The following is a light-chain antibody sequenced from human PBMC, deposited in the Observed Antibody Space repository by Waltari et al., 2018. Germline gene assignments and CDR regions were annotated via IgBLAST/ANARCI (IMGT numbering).Light chain of an antibody. Sequence: QAVLTQPSSLSASPGASAILTCTFRSCINVGSYRKSWYQQKPGSPPHYLLRYKSDSHKHQDSRVPRRFSGSKDASANAGILLISGLQSDDEADYYCMIWHNNAVVFGGGTTLTVL. CDR3: MIWHNNAVV. CDR2: YKSDSHK. CDR1: SCINVGSYR. J-gene: IGLJ2*01. V-gene: IGLV5-45*02.